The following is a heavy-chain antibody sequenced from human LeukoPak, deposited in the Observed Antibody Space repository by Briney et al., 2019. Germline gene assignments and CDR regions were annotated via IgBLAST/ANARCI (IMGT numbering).Heavy chain of an antibody. D-gene: IGHD2-15*01. CDR3: ARDRGYCSGGSCYSADY. CDR2: ISAYNGNT. Sequence: ASVKVSCKASGYTFTSYGISWVRQAPGQGLEWMGWISAYNGNTNYAQKPQGRVTMTTDTSTSIAYMELRRLRSDDTAVYYCARDRGYCSGGSCYSADYWGQGTLVTVSS. CDR1: GYTFTSYG. V-gene: IGHV1-18*01. J-gene: IGHJ4*02.